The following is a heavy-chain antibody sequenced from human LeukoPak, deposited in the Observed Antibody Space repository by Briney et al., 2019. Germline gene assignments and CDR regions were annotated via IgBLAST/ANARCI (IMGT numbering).Heavy chain of an antibody. Sequence: SETLSLTCAVYGGSFSGYYWSWIRQPPGKGLEWIGEINHSGSTNYNPSLKSRVTISVDTSKNQFSLKLSSVTAADTAVYYYAREVGNTAMVTHFDYWGQGTLVTVSS. CDR3: AREVGNTAMVTHFDY. J-gene: IGHJ4*02. V-gene: IGHV4-34*01. D-gene: IGHD5-18*01. CDR1: GGSFSGYY. CDR2: INHSGST.